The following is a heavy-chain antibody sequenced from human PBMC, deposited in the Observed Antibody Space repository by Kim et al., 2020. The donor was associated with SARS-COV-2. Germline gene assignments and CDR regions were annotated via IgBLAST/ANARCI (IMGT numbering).Heavy chain of an antibody. J-gene: IGHJ6*02. Sequence: GGSLRLSCAASGFTFSSYSMNWVRQAPGKGLEWVSSISSSSSYIYYADSVKGRFTISRDNAKNSLYLQMNSLRAEDTAVYYCARDQSRSGSYYWGAYYYYGMDVWGQGTTVTVSS. CDR1: GFTFSSYS. V-gene: IGHV3-21*01. D-gene: IGHD1-26*01. CDR3: ARDQSRSGSYYWGAYYYYGMDV. CDR2: ISSSSSYI.